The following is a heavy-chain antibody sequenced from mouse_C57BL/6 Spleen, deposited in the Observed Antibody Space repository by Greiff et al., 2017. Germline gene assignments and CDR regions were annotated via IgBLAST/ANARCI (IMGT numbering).Heavy chain of an antibody. Sequence: QVQLKQPGAELVRPGSSVKLSCKASGYTFTSYWLDWVKQRPGQGLEWIGNIYPSASETHYNQKFKDKATLTVDKSSSTAYMQLSSLTSEDSAVYYCARWAGNYPFAYWGQGTTLTVSS. D-gene: IGHD2-1*01. V-gene: IGHV1-61*01. CDR3: ARWAGNYPFAY. CDR1: GYTFTSYW. CDR2: IYPSASET. J-gene: IGHJ2*01.